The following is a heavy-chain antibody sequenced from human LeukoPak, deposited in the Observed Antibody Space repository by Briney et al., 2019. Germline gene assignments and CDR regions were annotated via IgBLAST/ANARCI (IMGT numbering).Heavy chain of an antibody. CDR1: GYTFTSYG. Sequence: GASVKVSCEASGYTFTSYGISWVRQAPGQGLEWMGWISVYNGNTNYAQSVQGRVTMTTDTFTSTAYMELRSLRSDDTAVYYCARDGGTKQDYFDYWGQGTLVSVSS. D-gene: IGHD3-16*01. J-gene: IGHJ4*02. CDR2: ISVYNGNT. V-gene: IGHV1-18*01. CDR3: ARDGGTKQDYFDY.